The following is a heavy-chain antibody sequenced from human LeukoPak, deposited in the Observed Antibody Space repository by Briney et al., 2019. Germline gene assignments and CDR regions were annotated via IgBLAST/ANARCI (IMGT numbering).Heavy chain of an antibody. CDR3: ASMLGFYGSGSYSPFDY. D-gene: IGHD3-10*01. V-gene: IGHV3-23*01. CDR2: INASGGST. Sequence: GGSLRLSCAASGFTFSSYAMHWVRQAPGKGLEWVSSINASGGSTYYADSVKGRFTISRDNSKNTLYLQMNSLRAEDTAVYYCASMLGFYGSGSYSPFDYWGQGTLVTVSS. J-gene: IGHJ4*02. CDR1: GFTFSSYA.